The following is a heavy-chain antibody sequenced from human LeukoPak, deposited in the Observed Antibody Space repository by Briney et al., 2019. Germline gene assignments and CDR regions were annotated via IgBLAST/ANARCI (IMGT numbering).Heavy chain of an antibody. Sequence: SETLSLTFAVYGGSFSGYYWSWVRQPPGKGLEWIGEINHSGSTNYNPSLKSRVTISVDTSKNQFSLKLSSVTAADTAVYYCARDRYCSGGSCPNFDYWGQGTLVTVPS. CDR3: ARDRYCSGGSCPNFDY. D-gene: IGHD2-15*01. V-gene: IGHV4-34*01. CDR2: INHSGST. J-gene: IGHJ4*02. CDR1: GGSFSGYY.